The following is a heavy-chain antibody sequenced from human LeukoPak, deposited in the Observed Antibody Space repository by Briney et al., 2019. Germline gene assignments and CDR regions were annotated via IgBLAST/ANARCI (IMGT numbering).Heavy chain of an antibody. CDR3: ARATGRFSLDY. J-gene: IGHJ4*02. CDR2: IGTAGDT. V-gene: IGHV3-13*01. D-gene: IGHD3-3*01. Sequence: SGGSLRLSCAASGFTFSSYDMHWVRQATGKGLEWVSAIGTAGDTYYPGSVKGRFTISRENAKNSLYLQMNSLRAGDTAVYYCARATGRFSLDYWGQGTLVTVSS. CDR1: GFTFSSYD.